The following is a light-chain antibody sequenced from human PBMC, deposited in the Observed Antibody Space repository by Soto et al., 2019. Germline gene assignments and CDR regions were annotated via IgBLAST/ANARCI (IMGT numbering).Light chain of an antibody. CDR3: QSYDSRLSAYNYV. CDR1: SSNIGAGYD. V-gene: IGLV1-40*01. CDR2: DNN. J-gene: IGLJ1*01. Sequence: QSVLTQPPSVSGAPGQRVTISCTGSSSNIGAGYDVHWYQQLPGTAPKLLIYDNNNRPSGVPDRFSGSKSGTSASLAITGLQAEDEADYYCQSYDSRLSAYNYVFGTGTKVTVL.